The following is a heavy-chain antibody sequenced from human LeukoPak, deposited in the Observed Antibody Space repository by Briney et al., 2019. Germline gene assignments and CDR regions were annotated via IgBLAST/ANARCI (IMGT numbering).Heavy chain of an antibody. Sequence: GESLKISCKGSGYSFTSYWIGWVRQMPGKGLGWMGMIYPGDSDTRYSPSFQGQVTISADKSISTAYLQWSSLKASDTAMYYCARASRLSTSKYYYYGMDVWGKRTTVTVSS. CDR2: IYPGDSDT. CDR1: GYSFTSYW. D-gene: IGHD2-2*01. J-gene: IGHJ6*04. CDR3: ARASRLSTSKYYYYGMDV. V-gene: IGHV5-51*01.